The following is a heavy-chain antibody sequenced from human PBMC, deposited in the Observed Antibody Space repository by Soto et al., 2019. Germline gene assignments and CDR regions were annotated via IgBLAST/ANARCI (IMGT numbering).Heavy chain of an antibody. CDR2: ISYDGSNK. D-gene: IGHD1-26*01. CDR1: GFTFSSYG. Sequence: QVQLVESGGDVVQPGRSLRLSCAASGFTFSSYGMHWVRQAPGKGLEWVAVISYDGSNKYYADSVKGRFTISRDNSKNTLYLQMNSLRAEDTAVYYCAKDRDSGSYIFDYWGQGTLVTVSS. CDR3: AKDRDSGSYIFDY. J-gene: IGHJ4*02. V-gene: IGHV3-30*18.